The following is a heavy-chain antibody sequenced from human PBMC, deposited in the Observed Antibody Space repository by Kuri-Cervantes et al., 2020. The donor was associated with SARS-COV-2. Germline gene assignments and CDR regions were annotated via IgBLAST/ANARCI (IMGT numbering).Heavy chain of an antibody. D-gene: IGHD5-12*01. CDR2: IWYDGSNT. Sequence: GGSLRLSCAASGFTFSSYAMHWVRQAPGKGLEWVAVIWYDGSNTYYADSVEGRFTISRDNSKNTLYLQMNSLRAEDTAVYYCARDLGASIVATTEFDYWGQGTLVTVSS. V-gene: IGHV3-33*01. CDR1: GFTFSSYA. CDR3: ARDLGASIVATTEFDY. J-gene: IGHJ4*02.